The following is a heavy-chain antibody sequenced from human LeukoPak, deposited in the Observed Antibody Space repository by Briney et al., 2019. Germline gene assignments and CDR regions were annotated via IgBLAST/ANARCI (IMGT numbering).Heavy chain of an antibody. Sequence: ASVKVSCKASGYTFTRYDINWVRQATGQGLEWMGWMNTKSGNTGHAQKLQGRVTMTTDTSTSTAYMELRSLRSDDTAVYYCARDHRAFYSSSWYPGLFDYWGQGTLVTVSS. CDR2: MNTKSGNT. D-gene: IGHD6-13*01. CDR1: GYTFTRYD. J-gene: IGHJ4*02. V-gene: IGHV1-8*01. CDR3: ARDHRAFYSSSWYPGLFDY.